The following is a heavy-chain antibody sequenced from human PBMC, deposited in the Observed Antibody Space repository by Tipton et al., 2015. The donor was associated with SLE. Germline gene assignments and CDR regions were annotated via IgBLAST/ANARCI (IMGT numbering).Heavy chain of an antibody. CDR1: GFTFSSYW. CDR3: ARDPGDYAYWYFDL. CDR2: INQDGSEK. V-gene: IGHV3-7*05. J-gene: IGHJ2*01. Sequence: SLRLSCAASGFTFSSYWMTWVRQAPGTGLEWVANINQDGSEKNYVDSVKDRFTISRDNAKNSLYLQMSYLRAEDTAVYYCARDPGDYAYWYFDLWGRGTLVTVSS. D-gene: IGHD4-17*01.